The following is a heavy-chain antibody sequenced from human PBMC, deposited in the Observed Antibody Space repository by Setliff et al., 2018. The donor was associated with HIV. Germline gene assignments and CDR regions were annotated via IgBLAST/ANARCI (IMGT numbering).Heavy chain of an antibody. Sequence: SETLSLTCAVSGYSISSGYYWGWIRQPPGTGLEWIGSIYYSGTPYYNPSLKNRVTISVDTSKNQFSLKLSSVTAADTAVYYCSILRGYSYGYFFDYWGQGTLVTVSS. CDR3: SILRGYSYGYFFDY. CDR2: IYYSGTP. D-gene: IGHD5-18*01. J-gene: IGHJ4*02. V-gene: IGHV4-38-2*01. CDR1: GYSISSGYY.